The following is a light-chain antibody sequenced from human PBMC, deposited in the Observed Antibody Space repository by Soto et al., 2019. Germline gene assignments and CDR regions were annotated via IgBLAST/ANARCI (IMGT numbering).Light chain of an antibody. V-gene: IGKV1-6*01. Sequence: AIQMSQSPSSLSASVGYRVTITWRASQGIRNDLGWYQQKPGKAPKLLIYAASSLQSGVPSRLSGSGSGTDFTLTISSLQPEDFATYYCQQGYSTLWTFGQGTKVDIK. CDR3: QQGYSTLWT. CDR2: AAS. CDR1: QGIRND. J-gene: IGKJ1*01.